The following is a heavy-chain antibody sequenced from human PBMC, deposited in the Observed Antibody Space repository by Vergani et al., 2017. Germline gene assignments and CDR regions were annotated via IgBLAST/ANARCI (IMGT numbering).Heavy chain of an antibody. CDR1: GYSFTSYW. J-gene: IGHJ4*02. V-gene: IGHV5-10-1*01. CDR3: ARLVGAGGNLRAXLDY. Sequence: VQLVQSGAEVKKPGASVKVSCKASGYSFTSYWISWVRQMPGKGLEWMGRIDPSDSYTNYSPSFQGHVTISAEKSISTAYLQWSSLKASDTAMYYCARLVGAGGNLRAXLDYWGQGTLVTVSS. CDR2: IDPSDSYT. D-gene: IGHD4-23*01.